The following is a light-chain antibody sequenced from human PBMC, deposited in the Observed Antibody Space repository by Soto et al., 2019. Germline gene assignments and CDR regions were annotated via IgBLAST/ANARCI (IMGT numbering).Light chain of an antibody. CDR3: RSYATRNTRYV. CDR2: EVT. J-gene: IGLJ1*01. Sequence: QSVLTQPASVSGSPGQSITISCTGTSSDVGRYHYVSWYQHHPGKAPKLVIYEVTNRPPGVSNRFAGSKSGDTASLTISGLQAEDEVDYYCRSYATRNTRYVFGTGPKVNVL. CDR1: SSDVGRYHY. V-gene: IGLV2-14*01.